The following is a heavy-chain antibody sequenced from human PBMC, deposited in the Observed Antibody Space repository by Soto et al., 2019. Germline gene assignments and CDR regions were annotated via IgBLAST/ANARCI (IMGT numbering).Heavy chain of an antibody. CDR3: VQSRCGGDCLQSYSSHSYYGLDV. CDR1: GLSLSTTGVG. J-gene: IGHJ6*02. CDR2: IYWDDDK. V-gene: IGHV2-5*02. D-gene: IGHD2-21*02. Sequence: QITLKESGPTLVKPTQTLTLTCTFSGLSLSTTGVGVGWIRQPPGKALEWLALIYWDDDKRYSPSLKSRLTITKDTSKHQVVITMTNLDPVDTATHYCVQSRCGGDCLQSYSSHSYYGLDVWGQGTTVTVSS.